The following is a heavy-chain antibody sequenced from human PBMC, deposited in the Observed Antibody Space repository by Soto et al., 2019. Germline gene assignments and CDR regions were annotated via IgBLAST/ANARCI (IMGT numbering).Heavy chain of an antibody. V-gene: IGHV4-4*07. CDR3: ARDRETGWFDP. CDR2: IYTSGST. CDR1: GGHISSYY. Sequence: PSETLSLTCTVDGGHISSYYWSWIRQPAGKGLEWNVRIYTSGSTHYNPSLKSRVTMSVDTSKNQFSLKLSSVTAADTAVHYCARDRETGWFDPWGRGALVTVAS. J-gene: IGHJ5*02.